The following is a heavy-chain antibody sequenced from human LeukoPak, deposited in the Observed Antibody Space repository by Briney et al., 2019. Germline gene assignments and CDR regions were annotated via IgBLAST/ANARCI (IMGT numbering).Heavy chain of an antibody. CDR3: ARGGYYYDSSGYPSHY. Sequence: ASVKVSCKASAYTFTSYGISWVRQAPGQGLEWMGWISAYNGNTNYAQKLQGRVTMTTDTSTSTAYMELRSLRSDDTAVYYCARGGYYYDSSGYPSHYWGQGTLVTVSS. V-gene: IGHV1-18*01. CDR1: AYTFTSYG. J-gene: IGHJ4*02. CDR2: ISAYNGNT. D-gene: IGHD3-22*01.